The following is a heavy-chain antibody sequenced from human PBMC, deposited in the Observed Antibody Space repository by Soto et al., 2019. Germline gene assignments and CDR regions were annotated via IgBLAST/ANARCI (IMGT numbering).Heavy chain of an antibody. CDR3: ARVYCSGGSCYPGAFDI. CDR1: GYTFTSYD. CDR2: MNPNSGNT. Sequence: ASVKISCKASGYTFTSYDINWVRQATGQGLEWMGWMNPNSGNTGYAQKFQGRVTMTRNTSISTAYMELSSLRSEDTAVYYCARVYCSGGSCYPGAFDIWGQGTMVTVSS. V-gene: IGHV1-8*01. D-gene: IGHD2-15*01. J-gene: IGHJ3*02.